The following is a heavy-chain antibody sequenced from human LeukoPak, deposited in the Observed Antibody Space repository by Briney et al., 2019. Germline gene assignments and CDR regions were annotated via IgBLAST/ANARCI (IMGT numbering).Heavy chain of an antibody. D-gene: IGHD6-19*01. Sequence: ASVKVSCKASGYTFTNYAIHWVRQAPGQRFEWMGWINAANGHTKYSHKFQDRITITSDTSATTAYMELSRLRSDDTAVYYCARVGAVAGRRVGYFDYWGQGTLVTVSS. CDR2: INAANGHT. V-gene: IGHV1-3*01. J-gene: IGHJ4*02. CDR3: ARVGAVAGRRVGYFDY. CDR1: GYTFTNYA.